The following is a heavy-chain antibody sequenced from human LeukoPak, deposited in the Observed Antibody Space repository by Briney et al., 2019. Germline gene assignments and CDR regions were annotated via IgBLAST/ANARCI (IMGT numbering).Heavy chain of an antibody. D-gene: IGHD3-3*01. Sequence: GGSLRLSCAASGFTFSGSAMHWVRQASGKGLEWVGRIRSKANSYATAYAASVKGRCTISRDDSKNTAYLQMNSLKTEDTAVYYCTSYDFWSGYYTYWGQGTLVTVSS. V-gene: IGHV3-73*01. CDR3: TSYDFWSGYYTY. CDR1: GFTFSGSA. CDR2: IRSKANSYAT. J-gene: IGHJ4*02.